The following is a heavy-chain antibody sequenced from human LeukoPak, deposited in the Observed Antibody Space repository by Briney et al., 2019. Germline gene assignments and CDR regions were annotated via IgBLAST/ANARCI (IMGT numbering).Heavy chain of an antibody. Sequence: GRSLRLSCAASGFTFNSYAMHWVRQAPGEGLEWVALISYDGSNTYCADSVKGRFTISRDNSKNTLYLQMRSLRLDDTAVYFGARANLIRGFVGGEYFDYWGQGTLVTVSS. D-gene: IGHD3-10*01. CDR1: GFTFNSYA. CDR2: ISYDGSNT. CDR3: ARANLIRGFVGGEYFDY. J-gene: IGHJ4*02. V-gene: IGHV3-30-3*01.